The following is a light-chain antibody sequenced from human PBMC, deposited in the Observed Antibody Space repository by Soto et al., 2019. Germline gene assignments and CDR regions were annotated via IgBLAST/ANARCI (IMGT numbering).Light chain of an antibody. CDR1: QSVRSSY. V-gene: IGKV3-20*01. Sequence: EIVLTQSPDTLSLSPGEGATLSCRASQSVRSSYLAWYQQKPGQAPRLLIYGASRRATGIPDRFSGSGSGTDFTLTISRLEPEDFVVYYCQQYGSSLVTFGGGTKVEIK. CDR3: QQYGSSLVT. CDR2: GAS. J-gene: IGKJ4*01.